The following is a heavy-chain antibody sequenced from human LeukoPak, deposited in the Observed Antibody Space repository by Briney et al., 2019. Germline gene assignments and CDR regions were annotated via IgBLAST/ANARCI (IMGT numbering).Heavy chain of an antibody. J-gene: IGHJ4*02. CDR3: ARGRAPDY. CDR2: INHSGST. V-gene: IGHV4-34*01. Sequence: SETLSLTCAVYGGSFSGYYWSWIRQPPGKGLEWIGEINHSGSTNYNPPLKSRVTISVDTSKNQFSLKLSSVTAADTAVYYCARGRAPDYWGQGTLVTVSS. CDR1: GGSFSGYY.